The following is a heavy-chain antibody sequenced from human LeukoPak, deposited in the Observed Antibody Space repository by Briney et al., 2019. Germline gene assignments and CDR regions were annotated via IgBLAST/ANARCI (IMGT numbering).Heavy chain of an antibody. CDR1: GGSISSYY. CDR2: IYYSGST. D-gene: IGHD3-10*01. J-gene: IGHJ6*02. V-gene: IGHV4-59*01. CDR3: ARDQLLWFGESNYYYYGMDV. Sequence: ASETLSLTCTVSGGSISSYYWSWIRQPPGKGLEWIGYIYYSGSTNYNPSLKSRVTISVDTPKNQFSLKLSSVTAADTAVYYCARDQLLWFGESNYYYYGMDVWGQGTTVTVSS.